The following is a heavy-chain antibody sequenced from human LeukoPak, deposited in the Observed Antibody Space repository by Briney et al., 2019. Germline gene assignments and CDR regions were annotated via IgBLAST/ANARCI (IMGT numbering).Heavy chain of an antibody. CDR1: GFIFSNYG. CDR3: VRDPGPAMARGRAGYYFDY. Sequence: GGSLILSRAASGFIFSNYGMHWLRQAPGKGLEWVAVISKDGTNKYYADSVKDRFIFSRDNSKNTLYLQMNSLRAEDTAVYYCVRDPGPAMARGRAGYYFDYWGQGTLVTVSS. J-gene: IGHJ4*02. D-gene: IGHD3-10*01. V-gene: IGHV3-30-3*01. CDR2: ISKDGTNK.